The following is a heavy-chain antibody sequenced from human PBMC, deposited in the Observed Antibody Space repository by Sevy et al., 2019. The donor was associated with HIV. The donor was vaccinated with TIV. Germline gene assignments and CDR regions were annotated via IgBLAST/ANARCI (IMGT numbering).Heavy chain of an antibody. CDR1: GITFSTSG. CDR3: AKDFTGFYGMDF. CDR2: ISYPGRDK. Sequence: GGSLRLSCVVSGITFSTSGMHWVRQAPGKGLEWVAVISYPGRDKFYADSVKGRSTISRDNSKNILYLQMVSLRAEDTAVYYCAKDFTGFYGMDFWGQGTMVTVSS. J-gene: IGHJ6*02. D-gene: IGHD3-9*01. V-gene: IGHV3-30*18.